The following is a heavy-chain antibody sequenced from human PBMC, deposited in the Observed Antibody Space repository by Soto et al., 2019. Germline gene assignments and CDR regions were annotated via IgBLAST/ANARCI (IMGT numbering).Heavy chain of an antibody. J-gene: IGHJ6*02. CDR1: NDSSSSYK. Sequence: SDTLSLTCTVSNDSSSSYKGIWILQPPGRRLEWIGYIDSNGGTSYNPSLQSRVTISIDTSTKQFSLKLSSVTAADTAVYYCVRQGFGRLHGLVEVWGQGTTVTVSS. V-gene: IGHV4-59*08. CDR3: VRQGFGRLHGLVEV. CDR2: IDSNGGT. D-gene: IGHD3-10*01.